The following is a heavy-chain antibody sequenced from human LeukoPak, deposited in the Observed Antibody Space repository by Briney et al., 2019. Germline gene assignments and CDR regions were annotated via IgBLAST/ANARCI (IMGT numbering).Heavy chain of an antibody. V-gene: IGHV3-23*01. CDR2: ISGSGGST. J-gene: IGHJ4*02. CDR3: ATTYVWYYFDY. Sequence: PGGTLRLSCVASGFTFSTYGISWVRQAPGKGLEWVSTISGSGGSTYYAESVKGRFTISRDNSKNTLYLQMNSLRAEDTAVYYCATTYVWYYFDYWGQGILVTVSS. CDR1: GFTFSTYG. D-gene: IGHD3-16*01.